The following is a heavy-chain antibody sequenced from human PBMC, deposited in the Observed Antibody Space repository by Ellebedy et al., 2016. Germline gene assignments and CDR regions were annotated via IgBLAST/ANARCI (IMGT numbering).Heavy chain of an antibody. CDR3: ARDWPGGDYGGNSGSFDY. CDR2: IIPILGIA. CDR1: GGTFSSYA. J-gene: IGHJ4*02. D-gene: IGHD4-23*01. Sequence: ASVKVSCKASGGTFSSYAISWVRQAPGQGLEWMGRIIPILGIANYAQKFQGRVTITADKSTSTAYMELSSLRSEDTAVYYCARDWPGGDYGGNSGSFDYWGQGTLVTVSS. V-gene: IGHV1-69*04.